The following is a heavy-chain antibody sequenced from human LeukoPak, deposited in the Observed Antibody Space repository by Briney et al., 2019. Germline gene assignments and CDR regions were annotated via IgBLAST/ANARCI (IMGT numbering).Heavy chain of an antibody. J-gene: IGHJ4*02. CDR3: AHRPYYGLEMVSFDF. CDR2: IYWDDDK. CDR1: GFSLSTYGVA. Sequence: SGPTLVKPTQTLTLTCTFSGFSLSTYGVAVGWIRQPPGKALEWLALIYWDDDKGYSPSLKSRLTITKDTSKNQVVLTMTNMDPVDTATYYCAHRPYYGLEMVSFDFWGQGTLVTVSS. V-gene: IGHV2-5*02. D-gene: IGHD3-10*01.